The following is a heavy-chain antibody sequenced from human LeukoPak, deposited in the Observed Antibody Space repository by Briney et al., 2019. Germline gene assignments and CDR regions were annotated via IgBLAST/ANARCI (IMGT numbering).Heavy chain of an antibody. J-gene: IGHJ4*02. Sequence: GGSLRLSCAASGFTFDDYAMPWVRQAPGKGLEWVSGISWNSGSIGYADSVKGRFTISRDNAKNSLYLQMNSLRAEDTAVYYCAKDQAPYPAVAGMIDWGQGTLVTVSS. V-gene: IGHV3-9*01. CDR3: AKDQAPYPAVAGMID. CDR2: ISWNSGSI. CDR1: GFTFDDYA. D-gene: IGHD6-19*01.